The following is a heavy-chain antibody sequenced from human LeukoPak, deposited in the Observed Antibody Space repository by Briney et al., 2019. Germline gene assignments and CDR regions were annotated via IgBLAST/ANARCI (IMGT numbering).Heavy chain of an antibody. CDR2: ISYDGTNK. V-gene: IGHV3-30-3*01. D-gene: IGHD3-10*01. J-gene: IGHJ4*02. Sequence: GRSLRLSCAASGFTFSSYAMHWVRQAPGKGLEWVAVISYDGTNKYYADSVKGRFTISRDNSKNTLYLQMNSLRSEDTALYYCARRAIWFGEATFDFWGQGTLVTVSS. CDR1: GFTFSSYA. CDR3: ARRAIWFGEATFDF.